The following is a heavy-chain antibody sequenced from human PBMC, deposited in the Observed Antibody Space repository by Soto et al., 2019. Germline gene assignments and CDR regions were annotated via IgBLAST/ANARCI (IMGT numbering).Heavy chain of an antibody. CDR1: GGSISSYY. D-gene: IGHD2-21*02. V-gene: IGHV4-59*01. J-gene: IGHJ5*02. CDR3: ARDHCGGDCYLNWFDP. Sequence: PSETLSLTCTVSGGSISSYYWSWIRQPPGKGLEWIGYIYYSGSTNYNPSLKSRVTISVDTSKNQFSLKLSSVTAADTAVYYCARDHCGGDCYLNWFDPWGQGILVTVSS. CDR2: IYYSGST.